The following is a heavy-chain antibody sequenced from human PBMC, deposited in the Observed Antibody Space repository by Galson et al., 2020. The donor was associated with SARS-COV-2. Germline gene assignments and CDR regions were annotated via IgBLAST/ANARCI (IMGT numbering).Heavy chain of an antibody. D-gene: IGHD6-19*01. Sequence: GGSLRLSCAASGFTFSDHAMHWVRQAPGKGLEWVAQIFFDGSEKYYGDSVRGRFTISIDSSKNTVYLQMNNLRVDDTAVYYCARDGQSSRGWAFDYWGQGTLLTVSS. CDR1: GFTFSDHA. V-gene: IGHV3-33*01. CDR3: ARDGQSSRGWAFDY. CDR2: IFFDGSEK. J-gene: IGHJ4*02.